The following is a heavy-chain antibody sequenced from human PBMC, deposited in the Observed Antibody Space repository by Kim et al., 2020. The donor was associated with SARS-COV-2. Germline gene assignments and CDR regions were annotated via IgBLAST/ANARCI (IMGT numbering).Heavy chain of an antibody. Sequence: SETLSLTCAVYGGSFSGYYWSWIRQPPGKGLEWIGEINHSGSTNYNPSLKSRVTISVDTSKNQFSLKLSSVTAADTAVYYCARGGIIGQLVRFSGYYGM. V-gene: IGHV4-34*01. D-gene: IGHD6-6*01. CDR2: INHSGST. CDR3: ARGGIIGQLVRFSGYYGM. CDR1: GGSFSGYY. J-gene: IGHJ6*01.